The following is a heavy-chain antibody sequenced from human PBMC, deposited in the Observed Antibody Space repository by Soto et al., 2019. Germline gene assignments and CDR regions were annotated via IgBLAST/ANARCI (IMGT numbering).Heavy chain of an antibody. Sequence: ECLKISFKGSGYSFTTYWIGWVRQIPGKGLEWMGIIYLGDSDTRYSPSFQGQVTISADKSISTAFLQWSSLKASDTAMYYCARHPVSGDYAGFVVWGQGTTVTVSS. CDR2: IYLGDSDT. CDR3: ARHPVSGDYAGFVV. D-gene: IGHD4-17*01. J-gene: IGHJ6*02. CDR1: GYSFTTYW. V-gene: IGHV5-51*01.